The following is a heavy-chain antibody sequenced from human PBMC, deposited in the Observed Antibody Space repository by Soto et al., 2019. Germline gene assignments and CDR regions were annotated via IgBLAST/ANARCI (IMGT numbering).Heavy chain of an antibody. CDR1: GGSISSSSYY. J-gene: IGHJ4*02. Sequence: SETLFLTCTVSGGSISSSSYYWGWIRQPPGKGLEWIGSIYYSGSTYYNPSLKSRVTISVDTSKNQFSLKLSSVTAADTAVYYCARFGDSGSYLAYWGQGTLVTVSS. V-gene: IGHV4-39*01. CDR3: ARFGDSGSYLAY. D-gene: IGHD1-26*01. CDR2: IYYSGST.